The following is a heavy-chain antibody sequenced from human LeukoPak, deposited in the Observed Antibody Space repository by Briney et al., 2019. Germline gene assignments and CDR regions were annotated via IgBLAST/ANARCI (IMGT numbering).Heavy chain of an antibody. CDR1: GFTFSSYE. CDR2: ISSSGSNI. D-gene: IGHD3-16*02. Sequence: GGSLRLSCAASGFTFSSYEMNWVRQAPGKGLEWVSYISSSGSNIYYADSVKGRFTISRDNAKNSLYLQMNSLRAEDTAVYYCARDCYDYVWGSYRFDYWGRGTLVTVS. V-gene: IGHV3-48*03. CDR3: ARDCYDYVWGSYRFDY. J-gene: IGHJ4*02.